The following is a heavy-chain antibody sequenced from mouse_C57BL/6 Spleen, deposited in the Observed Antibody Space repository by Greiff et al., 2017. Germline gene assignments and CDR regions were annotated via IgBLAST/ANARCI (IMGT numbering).Heavy chain of an antibody. J-gene: IGHJ3*01. D-gene: IGHD1-1*01. Sequence: EVQLQQSGAELVRPGASVKLSCTASGFNIKDDYMHWVKQRPEQGLEWIGWIDPENGDTEYASKFQGKATITADTSSNTAYLQLSSLTSEDTAVYYCTTNYGSSYRAYWGQGTLVTVSA. CDR3: TTNYGSSYRAY. CDR2: IDPENGDT. CDR1: GFNIKDDY. V-gene: IGHV14-4*01.